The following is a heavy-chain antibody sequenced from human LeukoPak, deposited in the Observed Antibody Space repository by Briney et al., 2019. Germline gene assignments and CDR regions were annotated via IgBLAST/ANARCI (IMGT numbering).Heavy chain of an antibody. Sequence: ASVKVSCKVSGYTLTELSMHWVRQAPGKGLEWMGGFDPEDGETIYAQKFQGRVTMTVDTSTDTAYMELSSLRSEDTAVYYCATDRVTMVRGVGDYWGQGTLVTVSS. V-gene: IGHV1-24*01. CDR2: FDPEDGET. CDR3: ATDRVTMVRGVGDY. CDR1: GYTLTELS. D-gene: IGHD3-10*01. J-gene: IGHJ4*02.